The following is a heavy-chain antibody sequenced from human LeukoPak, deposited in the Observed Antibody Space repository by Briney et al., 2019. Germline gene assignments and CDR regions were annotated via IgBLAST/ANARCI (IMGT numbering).Heavy chain of an antibody. CDR1: GFTFSSYG. CDR3: AKASDILTGYNDY. Sequence: GGSLRLSCAASGFTFSSYGMSWVRQAPGKGLEWVSAISGSGGSTYYADSVKGRFTISRDNSKNTLYPQMNSLRAEDTAVYYCAKASDILTGYNDYWGQGTLVTVSS. D-gene: IGHD3-9*01. V-gene: IGHV3-23*01. J-gene: IGHJ4*02. CDR2: ISGSGGST.